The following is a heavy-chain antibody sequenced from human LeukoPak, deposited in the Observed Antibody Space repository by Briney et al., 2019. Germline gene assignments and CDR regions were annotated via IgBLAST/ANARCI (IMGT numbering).Heavy chain of an antibody. CDR3: ARLPLSSGSYLS. CDR1: GFTFNSYA. D-gene: IGHD3-10*01. V-gene: IGHV3-21*01. J-gene: IGHJ4*02. CDR2: ISSSSSYI. Sequence: GGSLRLFCAASGFTFNSYAMSWVRQAPGKGLECVSSISSSSSYIYYADSVKGRFTISRDNAKNSLYLQMNSLRAEDTAVYYCARLPLSSGSYLSWGQGTLVTVSS.